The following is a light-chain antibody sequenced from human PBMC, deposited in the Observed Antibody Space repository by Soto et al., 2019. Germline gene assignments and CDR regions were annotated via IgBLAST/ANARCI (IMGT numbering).Light chain of an antibody. Sequence: QSALTQPPSASGSPGQSVTISCTGTSSDVGGYNYVSWYQQHAGKGPKLMIYEVTKRPSGVPDRFSGSKFGNTASLTVSGRQADDEGAYSGASVAGSDSVVFGGGTNQTLL. CDR1: SSDVGGYNY. J-gene: IGLJ2*01. CDR2: EVT. CDR3: ASVAGSDSVV. V-gene: IGLV2-8*01.